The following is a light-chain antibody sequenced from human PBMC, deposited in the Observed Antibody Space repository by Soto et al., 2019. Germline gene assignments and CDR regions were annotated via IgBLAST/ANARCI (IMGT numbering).Light chain of an antibody. V-gene: IGLV1-40*01. J-gene: IGLJ2*01. Sequence: QSVLTQPPSVSGAPGQRVTISCTGSSSNIGAGYDVHWYQLLPGTAPKLLIYGNSNRPSGVPDRFSASKSGTSASLAITGLQAEDEADYYCQSYDSSLSGSVFGGGTKLTVL. CDR2: GNS. CDR3: QSYDSSLSGSV. CDR1: SSNIGAGYD.